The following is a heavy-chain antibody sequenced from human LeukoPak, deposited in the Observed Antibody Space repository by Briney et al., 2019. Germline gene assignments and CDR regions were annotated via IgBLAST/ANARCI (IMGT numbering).Heavy chain of an antibody. D-gene: IGHD3-10*01. V-gene: IGHV3-33*01. CDR2: IWYDGSNK. CDR3: ARVIRGFGALDC. J-gene: IGHJ4*02. CDR1: GCTFFTYG. Sequence: PGWSLTLPCAASGCTFFTYGMHWVRQAPGKAREWAAVIWYDGSNKHYADSVKGRFTISRDNSKSTVFLEMKSLRAEDTAVYYCARVIRGFGALDCWGQGTLVT.